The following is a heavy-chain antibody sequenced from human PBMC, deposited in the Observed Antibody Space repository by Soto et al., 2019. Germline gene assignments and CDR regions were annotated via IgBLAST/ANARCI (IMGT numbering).Heavy chain of an antibody. D-gene: IGHD3-16*02. Sequence: QVQLVQSGAEVKKPGSSVKVSCKASGGTFSSYAISWVRQAPGQGLEWMGGIIPIFGTANYAQKFQGRVTISEDESTSTAYMELSSLRSEDTAVYYCARGYDDYFWGSYRSFDYWGQGTLVTVSS. V-gene: IGHV1-69*12. CDR3: ARGYDDYFWGSYRSFDY. CDR1: GGTFSSYA. J-gene: IGHJ4*02. CDR2: IIPIFGTA.